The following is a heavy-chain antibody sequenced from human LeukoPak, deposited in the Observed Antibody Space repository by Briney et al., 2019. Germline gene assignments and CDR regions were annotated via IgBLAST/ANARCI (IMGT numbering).Heavy chain of an antibody. J-gene: IGHJ4*02. CDR1: RFTFSSYW. CDR2: IKQDGSEK. D-gene: IGHD3-10*01. Sequence: GGSLRLSCAASRFTFSSYWMSWVRQAPGKGLEWVANIKQDGSEKYYVDSVKGRFTISRDNAKNSLYLQMNSLRAEDTAVYYCARAGALWFGELYHYWGQGTLVTVSS. CDR3: ARAGALWFGELYHY. V-gene: IGHV3-7*01.